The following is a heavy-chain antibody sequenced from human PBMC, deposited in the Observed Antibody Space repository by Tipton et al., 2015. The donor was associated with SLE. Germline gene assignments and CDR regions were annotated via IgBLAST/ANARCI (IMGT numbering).Heavy chain of an antibody. Sequence: TLSLTCTVSGGSISSGSYYWSWIRQPAGKGLEWLGHIYTSGSTNYNPSLKSRVTMSVDTSKNQVSLKLSSVTAADTAVYYCARPLRLIFGVVPPGGFDPWGQGTLVTVSS. J-gene: IGHJ5*02. CDR2: IYTSGST. CDR3: ARPLRLIFGVVPPGGFDP. CDR1: GGSISSGSYY. V-gene: IGHV4-61*09. D-gene: IGHD3-3*01.